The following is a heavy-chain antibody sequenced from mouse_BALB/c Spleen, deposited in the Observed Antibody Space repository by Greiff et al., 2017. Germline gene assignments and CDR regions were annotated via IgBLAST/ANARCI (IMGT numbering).Heavy chain of an antibody. V-gene: IGHV5-6-5*01. Sequence: EVQLVESGGGLVKPGGSLKLSCAASGFTFSSYAMSWVRQTPEKRLEWVASISSGGSTYYPDSVKGRFTISRDNARNILYLQMSSLRSEDTAMYYCARGRGDGYPAWFAYWGQGTLVTVSA. CDR1: GFTFSSYA. J-gene: IGHJ3*01. CDR3: ARGRGDGYPAWFAY. D-gene: IGHD2-3*01. CDR2: ISSGGST.